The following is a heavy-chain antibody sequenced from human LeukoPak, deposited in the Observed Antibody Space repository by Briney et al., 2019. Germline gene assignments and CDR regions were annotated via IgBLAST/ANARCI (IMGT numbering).Heavy chain of an antibody. CDR2: IWYDGSNK. Sequence: GSLRLSCAASGFPFSSYGMHWVRQAPGKGLEWVAFIWYDGSNKYYADSVKGRFTISRDNSKNTLYLQMKRLRAEDTAVYYCAKDRRPLYSYMDVWGKGSTVTVSS. D-gene: IGHD6-6*01. J-gene: IGHJ6*03. CDR3: AKDRRPLYSYMDV. V-gene: IGHV3-30*02. CDR1: GFPFSSYG.